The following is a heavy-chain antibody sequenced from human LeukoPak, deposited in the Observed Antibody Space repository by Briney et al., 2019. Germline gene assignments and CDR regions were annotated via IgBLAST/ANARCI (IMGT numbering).Heavy chain of an antibody. D-gene: IGHD3-22*01. CDR2: ISGSAAST. V-gene: IGHV3-23*01. CDR3: AKSSGPGGHYYYGMDV. Sequence: PGGSLRLSCAASGFTFSSYAMSWVRQAPGKGLEWVSGISGSAASTYYADSVKGRFTISRDNSKNTVYLQMNSLRAEDTAVYYCAKSSGPGGHYYYGMDVWGQGTTVTVSS. CDR1: GFTFSSYA. J-gene: IGHJ6*02.